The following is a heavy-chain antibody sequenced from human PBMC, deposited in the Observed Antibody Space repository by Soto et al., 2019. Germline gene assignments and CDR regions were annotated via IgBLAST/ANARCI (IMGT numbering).Heavy chain of an antibody. CDR3: ARDRLRGYDSSGFYS. CDR1: GYTFTSYG. Sequence: ASVKVSCKASGYTFTSYGISWVRQAPGQGLEWMGWISAYNGNTNFAQKFEDRVTMTTATSTNPVFLELRSLKSDDTAIFYCARDRLRGYDSSGFYSWGQGTMVTVSS. V-gene: IGHV1-18*01. CDR2: ISAYNGNT. D-gene: IGHD3-22*01. J-gene: IGHJ4*02.